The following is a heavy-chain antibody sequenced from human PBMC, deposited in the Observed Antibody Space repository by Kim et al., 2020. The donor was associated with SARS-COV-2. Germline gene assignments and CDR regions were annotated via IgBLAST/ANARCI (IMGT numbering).Heavy chain of an antibody. Sequence: SETLSLTCTVSGGSISSSSYYWGWIRQPPGKGLEWIGSIYYSGSTYYNPSLKSRVTISVDTSKNQFSLKLSSVTAADTAVYYCARDLVGYSYGNNWFDPWGQGTLVTVSS. CDR1: GGSISSSSYY. V-gene: IGHV4-39*07. CDR3: ARDLVGYSYGNNWFDP. J-gene: IGHJ5*02. D-gene: IGHD5-18*01. CDR2: IYYSGST.